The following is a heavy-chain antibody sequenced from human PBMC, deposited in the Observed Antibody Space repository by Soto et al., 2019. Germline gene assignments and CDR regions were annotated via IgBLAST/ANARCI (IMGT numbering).Heavy chain of an antibody. D-gene: IGHD3-10*01. J-gene: IGHJ6*02. CDR1: GGSISSYY. CDR3: ARGVGRGGLLWLAWDV. CDR2: IYYSGST. V-gene: IGHV4-59*01. Sequence: SETLSLTCTVSGGSISSYYWSWIRQPPGKGLEWIGYIYYSGSTNYNPSLKSRVTISVDTSKNQFSLKLSSVTAADTAVYYCARGVGRGGLLWLAWDVWGPGTTVTVAS.